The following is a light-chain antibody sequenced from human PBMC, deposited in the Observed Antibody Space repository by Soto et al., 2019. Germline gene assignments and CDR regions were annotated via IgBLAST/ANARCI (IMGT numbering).Light chain of an antibody. CDR1: SSDVGAYNY. CDR3: SSYTSGSTLYV. J-gene: IGLJ1*01. Sequence: QSVLTQPASVSGSPGQSITISCTGTSSDVGAYNYVSWYQHHPGKAPKLMIYDVSNRPSGVSNRFSGSKSGNTASLIISGLQAEDESDYYCSSYTSGSTLYVFGTGTKLTVL. V-gene: IGLV2-14*03. CDR2: DVS.